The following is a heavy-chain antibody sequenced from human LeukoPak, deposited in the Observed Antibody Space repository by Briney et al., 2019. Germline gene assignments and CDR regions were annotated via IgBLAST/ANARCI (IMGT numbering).Heavy chain of an antibody. CDR1: GGSISSSSYY. CDR3: ARAPDAGGNGAFDI. J-gene: IGHJ3*02. V-gene: IGHV4-39*07. D-gene: IGHD4-23*01. Sequence: SDTLSLTCTVSGGSISSSSYYWGWIRQPPGKGLEWIGSIYYSGSTYYNPSLKSRVTISVDTSKNQFSLKLSSVTAADTAVYYCARAPDAGGNGAFDIWG. CDR2: IYYSGST.